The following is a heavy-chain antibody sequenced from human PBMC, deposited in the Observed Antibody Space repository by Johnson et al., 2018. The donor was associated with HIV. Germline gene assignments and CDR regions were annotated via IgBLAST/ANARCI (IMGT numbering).Heavy chain of an antibody. CDR2: IKSETDGGTT. CDR3: TAHYRNAFDI. J-gene: IGHJ3*02. Sequence: VQLVESGGGLVQPGGSLRLSCAASGFTFSDHYMDWVRQAPGKGLEWVGRIKSETDGGTTDYAAPVKGRFTLSRDDSKNTLFLQMNSLKTEDTALYYCTAHYRNAFDIWGQGTMVTVSS. CDR1: GFTFSDHY. D-gene: IGHD1-26*01. V-gene: IGHV3-15*01.